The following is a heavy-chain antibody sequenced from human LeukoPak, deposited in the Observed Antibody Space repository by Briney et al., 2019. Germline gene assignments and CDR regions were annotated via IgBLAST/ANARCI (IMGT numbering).Heavy chain of an antibody. CDR1: GFIFSDSA. V-gene: IGHV3-73*01. Sequence: GGSLRLSCAASGFIFSDSAMHWVRQASGKGLEWIGRIRTNRNNYATAYAASVRGRFTISRDDSKNTAFLEMSSLKTEDTAVYYCTGRDDYGDYWGQGIVVTLSS. CDR2: IRTNRNNYAT. J-gene: IGHJ4*02. CDR3: TGRDDYGDY.